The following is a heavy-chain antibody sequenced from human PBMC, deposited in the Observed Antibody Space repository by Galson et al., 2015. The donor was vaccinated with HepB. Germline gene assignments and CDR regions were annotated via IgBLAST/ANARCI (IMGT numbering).Heavy chain of an antibody. D-gene: IGHD1-26*01. CDR3: ARCGSYLDFDY. Sequence: SLRLSCAASGFTFSTYSMNWVRQAPGKGLEWVSSISSGSSYIYYADSVKGRFTISRDNAKNSLYLQMNSLRAEDTAVYYCARCGSYLDFDYWGRGTLVTVSS. V-gene: IGHV3-21*01. CDR2: ISSGSSYI. CDR1: GFTFSTYS. J-gene: IGHJ4*02.